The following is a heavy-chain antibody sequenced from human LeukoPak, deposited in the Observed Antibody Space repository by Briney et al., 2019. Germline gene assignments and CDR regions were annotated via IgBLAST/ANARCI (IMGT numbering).Heavy chain of an antibody. Sequence: SDTLSLTCTVSGGSISSSSYYWGWIRQPPGKGLEWIGSIYYSGSTYYNPSLKSRVTISVDTSKNQFSLKLSSVTAADTAVYYCARAIRPQYYYGSGGYFDYWGQGTLVTVSS. V-gene: IGHV4-39*07. CDR3: ARAIRPQYYYGSGGYFDY. CDR2: IYYSGST. J-gene: IGHJ4*02. CDR1: GGSISSSSYY. D-gene: IGHD3-10*01.